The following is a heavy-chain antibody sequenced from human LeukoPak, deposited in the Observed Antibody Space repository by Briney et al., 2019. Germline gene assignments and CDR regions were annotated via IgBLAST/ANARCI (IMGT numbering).Heavy chain of an antibody. V-gene: IGHV3-48*03. CDR3: ARGWDRGIAVAGTGGKYYFDY. CDR2: LSSSGSAF. CDR1: GFTFRSYE. J-gene: IGHJ4*02. D-gene: IGHD6-19*01. Sequence: GGSLRLSCEDSGFTFRSYEMNWVRQAPGKGLEWIAYLSSSGSAFSYADSVKGRFTIARDNAKNSVYLEMNSLRADDTAVYYCARGWDRGIAVAGTGGKYYFDYWAREPWSPSPQ.